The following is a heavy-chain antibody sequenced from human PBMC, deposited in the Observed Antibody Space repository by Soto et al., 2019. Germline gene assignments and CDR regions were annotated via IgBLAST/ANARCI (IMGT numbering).Heavy chain of an antibody. D-gene: IGHD3-22*01. J-gene: IGHJ4*02. Sequence: LRLSCAASGFTFSSYEMNWVRQAPGKGLEWVSYISSSGSTIYYADSVKGRFTISRDNAKNSLYLQMNSLRAEDTAVYYCARGGRAYYDSSGYPLKYWGQGTLVTVSS. CDR1: GFTFSSYE. V-gene: IGHV3-48*03. CDR3: ARGGRAYYDSSGYPLKY. CDR2: ISSSGSTI.